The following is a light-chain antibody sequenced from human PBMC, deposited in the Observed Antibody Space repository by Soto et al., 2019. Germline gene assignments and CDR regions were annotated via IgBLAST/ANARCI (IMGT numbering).Light chain of an antibody. CDR1: QSVSSSY. J-gene: IGKJ2*01. CDR3: HQYGSSPGP. V-gene: IGKV3-20*01. CDR2: GAS. Sequence: EIVLTQSPGTLSLSPGERATLSCRASQSVSSSYLAWYQQKPGQAPRLLIYGASSRATGIPDRFSGSGSGTDFTLTISRLQPEDFAMYYCHQYGSSPGPVGQGTKLEIK.